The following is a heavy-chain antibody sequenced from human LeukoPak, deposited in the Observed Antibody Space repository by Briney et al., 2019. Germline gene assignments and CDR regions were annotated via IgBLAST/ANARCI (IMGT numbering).Heavy chain of an antibody. CDR2: SNGDGRTT. Sequence: GGSLRLSCAASGFTFSSYWMHWVRQAPGKGLVWVSRSNGDGRTTSYADSVKGRFTISRDNAKNTLYLQMNSLRAEDTAVYYCARAEGWTLYDYWGQGTLVTVSS. J-gene: IGHJ4*02. D-gene: IGHD3/OR15-3a*01. V-gene: IGHV3-74*01. CDR1: GFTFSSYW. CDR3: ARAEGWTLYDY.